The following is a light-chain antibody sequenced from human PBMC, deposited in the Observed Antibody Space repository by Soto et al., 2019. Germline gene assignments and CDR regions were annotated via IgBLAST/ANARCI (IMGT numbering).Light chain of an antibody. J-gene: IGLJ2*01. Sequence: QSVLTQPPSVSAAPGQKVTISCSGSSSNIGNNYVSWYQQLPGTAPKLLIYDNNKRPSGIPDRFSGSKSGTSATLGITGLQTGDEADYYCGTWDSSLSADVVFGGGTKLTFL. CDR3: GTWDSSLSADVV. CDR1: SSNIGNNY. CDR2: DNN. V-gene: IGLV1-51*01.